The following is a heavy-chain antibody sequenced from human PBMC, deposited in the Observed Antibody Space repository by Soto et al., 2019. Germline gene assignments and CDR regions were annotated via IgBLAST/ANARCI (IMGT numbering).Heavy chain of an antibody. Sequence: PGGSLRLSCAASRFTFGIYWMSLVRQSPGKGLEWVANIKQDGSERYYVDSVKGRFTVSRDNTKNSLYLQMNSLRAGDTAVYFCARVAYGNCWILDYWGPGSLVPVSS. V-gene: IGHV3-7*01. CDR2: IKQDGSER. D-gene: IGHD6-19*01. J-gene: IGHJ4*01. CDR3: ARVAYGNCWILDY. CDR1: RFTFGIYW.